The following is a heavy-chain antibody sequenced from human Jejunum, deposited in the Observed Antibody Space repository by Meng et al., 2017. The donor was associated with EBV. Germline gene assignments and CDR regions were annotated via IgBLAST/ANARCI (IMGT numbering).Heavy chain of an antibody. CDR2: IYHSGIV. CDR3: SHYIWGSYPAGAY. V-gene: IGHV4-4*02. J-gene: IGHJ4*02. CDR1: CGSISSNNW. D-gene: IGHD3-16*02. Sequence: QEWGPVLVKLSETLSLTCALSCGSISSNNWLSWVRQPPGKGLEWIGQIYHSGIVNYNPSLKSRVTISVDKSKNQFSLRLTSVTAADTAVYYCSHYIWGSYPAGAYWGQGTLVTVSS.